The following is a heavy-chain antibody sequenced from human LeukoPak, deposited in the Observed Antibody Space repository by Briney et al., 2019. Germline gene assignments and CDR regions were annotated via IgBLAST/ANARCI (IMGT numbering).Heavy chain of an antibody. V-gene: IGHV4-34*01. CDR2: IKHSVST. CDR3: ARGQYCSGGSCYFLVDY. Sequence: ETLSLACAVYARSSGGYYCSWIRQSPGGWLEWVGEIKHSVSTTYNPSHKSRLTLSVDTSKNQYSLKLSSVTAADTAVYYCARGQYCSGGSCYFLVDYWGQGTLVTVSS. J-gene: IGHJ4*02. CDR1: ARSSGGYY. D-gene: IGHD2-15*01.